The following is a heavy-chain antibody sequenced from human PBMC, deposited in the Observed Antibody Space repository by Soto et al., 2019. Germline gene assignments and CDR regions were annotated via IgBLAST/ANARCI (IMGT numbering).Heavy chain of an antibody. CDR2: ISAYNGNT. D-gene: IGHD2-15*01. V-gene: IGHV1-18*01. CDR3: ARDPEDIVVVVAATLYSDY. CDR1: GYTFTSYG. Sequence: ASVKVSCKASGYTFTSYGISWVRQAPGQGLEWMGWISAYNGNTNYAQKLQGRVTMTTDTSTSTAYMELRSLRSDDTAVYYCARDPEDIVVVVAATLYSDYWGQGTLVTVSS. J-gene: IGHJ4*02.